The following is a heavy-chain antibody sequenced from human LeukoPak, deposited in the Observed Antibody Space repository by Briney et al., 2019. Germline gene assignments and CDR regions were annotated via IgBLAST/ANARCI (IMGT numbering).Heavy chain of an antibody. Sequence: SETLSLTCTVSGGSISSGTHYYNWIRQHPGKGLEWIGYIYYTGITSYNPSLKSRVTMSVDMSMNQVSLKVTSLTAADTAVYYCAASSGVTLGRFWGQGTLVTVSS. D-gene: IGHD3-16*01. CDR3: AASSGVTLGRF. CDR1: GGSISSGTHY. CDR2: IYYTGIT. J-gene: IGHJ4*02. V-gene: IGHV4-31*03.